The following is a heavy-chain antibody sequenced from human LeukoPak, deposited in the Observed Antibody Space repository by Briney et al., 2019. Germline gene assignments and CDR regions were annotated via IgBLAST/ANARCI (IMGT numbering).Heavy chain of an antibody. CDR2: IYHTGST. D-gene: IGHD1-7*01. CDR3: ASNWNYAAFDI. J-gene: IGHJ3*02. CDR1: GASISSSNW. V-gene: IGHV4-4*02. Sequence: SGTLSLTCTVSGASISSSNWWSWIRQPPGTGLEWIGEIYHTGSTNYNPSLKSRVTISIDNSKKQFSLKLSSVTAADTAVYYCASNWNYAAFDIWGQGTMVTVSS.